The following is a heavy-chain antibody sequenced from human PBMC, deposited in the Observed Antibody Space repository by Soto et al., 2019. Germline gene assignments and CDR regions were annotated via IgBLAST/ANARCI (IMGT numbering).Heavy chain of an antibody. CDR2: INRSGGST. J-gene: IGHJ4*02. CDR3: ARGLSPGGGAFDY. D-gene: IGHD3-16*01. V-gene: IGHV1-46*01. CDR1: GYTFTRYY. Sequence: QVQLVQSGAEVKKPGASVKVSCKASGYTFTRYYMHWVRQAPGQGLEWMGIINRSGGSTSYAQKFQGRVTITRDTSTSTVYMELSSLRSEHTAVYYCARGLSPGGGAFDYWGQGTLVTVSS.